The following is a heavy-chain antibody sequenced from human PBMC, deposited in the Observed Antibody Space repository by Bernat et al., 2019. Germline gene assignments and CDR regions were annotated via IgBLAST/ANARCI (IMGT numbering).Heavy chain of an antibody. D-gene: IGHD1-26*01. CDR3: ATYSGSSNQWYFDY. CDR2: INHSGST. J-gene: IGHJ4*02. CDR1: GVYISSGHW. Sequence: QVQLQESGPGLVKPSGTLSLTCAVSGVYISSGHWWSWVRQPPGKGLEWIGEINHSGSTNYNPSLKSRVTIPEDTSENQFSMKLNSVTAADTAVYYCATYSGSSNQWYFDYWGQGTLVTVSS. V-gene: IGHV4-4*02.